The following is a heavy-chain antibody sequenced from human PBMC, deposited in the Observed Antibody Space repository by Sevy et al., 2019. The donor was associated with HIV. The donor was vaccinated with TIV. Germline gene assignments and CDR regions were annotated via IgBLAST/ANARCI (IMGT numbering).Heavy chain of an antibody. CDR1: GFTFSGNW. V-gene: IGHV3-7*01. J-gene: IGHJ4*02. D-gene: IGHD2-2*02. CDR2: IKEDGSEK. CDR3: AGDAGYCSSTSCYRGDYFDY. Sequence: GGSLRLSCAASGFTFSGNWMSWVRQAPGKGLEWVADIKEDGSEKYYVDSVKGRFTISRDNAKKSLYLQMNNLRAEDRAVYYCAGDAGYCSSTSCYRGDYFDYWGQGTLVTVSS.